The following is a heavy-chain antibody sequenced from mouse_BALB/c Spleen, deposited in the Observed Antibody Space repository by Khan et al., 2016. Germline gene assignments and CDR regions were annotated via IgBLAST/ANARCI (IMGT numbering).Heavy chain of an antibody. Sequence: VQLQQSGAELVKPGASVKLSCTASGFNIKDTYIHWVIQRPEQGLEWIGRVYPANGNTKYDPKFQGKATITADTSSNTAYLQLSSLTSEDTAVYYWGRGLITTEYYWGQGSTLTVSS. CDR1: GFNIKDTY. J-gene: IGHJ2*01. CDR3: GRGLITTEYY. CDR2: VYPANGNT. V-gene: IGHV14-3*02. D-gene: IGHD2-4*01.